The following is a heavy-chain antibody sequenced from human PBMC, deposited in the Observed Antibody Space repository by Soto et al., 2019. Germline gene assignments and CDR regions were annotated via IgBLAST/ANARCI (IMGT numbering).Heavy chain of an antibody. CDR2: VWYDGSNA. Sequence: QVQLVESGGGVVQPGKSLRLSCAASGFIFNNYALSWVRQAPGKGLEWVAVVWYDGSNAFHADSVKGRFTISRDDSKNTLYLQMNSLRVEDTAVYYCARAGQGHGDYGAYAFYVWGQGTMVTVSS. CDR1: GFIFNNYA. J-gene: IGHJ3*01. V-gene: IGHV3-33*01. D-gene: IGHD4-17*01. CDR3: ARAGQGHGDYGAYAFYV.